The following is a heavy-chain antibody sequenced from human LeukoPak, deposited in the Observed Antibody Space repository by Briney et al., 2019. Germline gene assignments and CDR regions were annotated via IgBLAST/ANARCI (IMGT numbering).Heavy chain of an antibody. Sequence: SVKVSCKASGGTFSSYAISWVRQAPGQGLEWTGGIIPIFGTANYAQKFQGRVTITADESTSTAYMELSSLRSEDTAVYYCARWKDGCSSTSCPAAAFDIWGQGTMVTVSS. V-gene: IGHV1-69*13. CDR1: GGTFSSYA. J-gene: IGHJ3*02. D-gene: IGHD2-2*01. CDR2: IIPIFGTA. CDR3: ARWKDGCSSTSCPAAAFDI.